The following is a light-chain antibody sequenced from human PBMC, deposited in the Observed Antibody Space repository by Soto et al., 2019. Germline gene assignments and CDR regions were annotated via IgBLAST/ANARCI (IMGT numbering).Light chain of an antibody. V-gene: IGLV1-40*01. Sequence: QSVLTQPPSVSGAPGQRVTISCTGSSSNIGAGYDVHWYQQLPGAAPKLLIFRNNNRPSGVPDRFSGSKSGTSASLVITGLQAEDEAVYYCQAYDYMVNGSGVFGTGTKQTVL. CDR1: SSNIGAGYD. CDR2: RNN. J-gene: IGLJ1*01. CDR3: QAYDYMVNGSGV.